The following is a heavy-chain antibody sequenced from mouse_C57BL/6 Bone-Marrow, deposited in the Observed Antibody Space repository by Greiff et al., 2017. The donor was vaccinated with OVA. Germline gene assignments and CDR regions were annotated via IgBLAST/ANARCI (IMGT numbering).Heavy chain of an antibody. CDR3: ARREDYYGSSYYAMGY. V-gene: IGHV1-72*01. CDR1: GYTFTSYW. Sequence: QVQLQQPGAELVKPGASVTLSCKASGYTFTSYWMHWVKQRPGRGLEWIGRIDPNSGGTKYNEKFKSRATLTVDKPSSTAYLQLRSLTSEDSAVYYCARREDYYGSSYYAMGYWGQGTSVTVSS. CDR2: IDPNSGGT. J-gene: IGHJ4*01. D-gene: IGHD1-1*01.